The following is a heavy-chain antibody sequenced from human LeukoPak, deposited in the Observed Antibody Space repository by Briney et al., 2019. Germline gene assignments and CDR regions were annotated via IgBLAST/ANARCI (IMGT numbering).Heavy chain of an antibody. V-gene: IGHV3-9*01. CDR1: GFKFDAYA. J-gene: IGHJ4*02. CDR2: ISWNGGFM. D-gene: IGHD6-19*01. CDR3: AKVRGTYSSGFYFDS. Sequence: GGSLSLSCAASGFKFDAYAIHWVRQPPGKGLEWVSIISWNGGFMDYADSVKGRFTISRDNVQNSVYLDMNSLRPEDTAFYFCAKVRGTYSSGFYFDSWGQGTLVTVSS.